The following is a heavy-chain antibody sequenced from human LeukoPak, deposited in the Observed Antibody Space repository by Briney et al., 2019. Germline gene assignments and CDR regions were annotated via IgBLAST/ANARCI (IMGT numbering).Heavy chain of an antibody. CDR3: ARVWGYDFWSGYPYYFDY. J-gene: IGHJ4*02. CDR1: GFTVSSNY. V-gene: IGHV3-66*02. D-gene: IGHD3-3*01. Sequence: GGSLRLSCAASGFTVSSNYVSWVRQAPGKGLEWISVIYSGGSTYYADSVKGRFTISRDNSKNTLYLQMNSLRAEDTAVYYCARVWGYDFWSGYPYYFDYWGQGTLVTVSS. CDR2: IYSGGST.